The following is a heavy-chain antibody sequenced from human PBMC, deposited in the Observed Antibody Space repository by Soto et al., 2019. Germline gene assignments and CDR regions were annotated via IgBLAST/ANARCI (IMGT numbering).Heavy chain of an antibody. CDR3: ARGNILDF. D-gene: IGHD4-4*01. V-gene: IGHV3-48*03. Sequence: GGSLSLSCAASGFIFNSYEMNWVRQAPGKGLEWVSYISSSGSSKYYADSVKGRFTISRDNAKKSLYLQMNGLRAEDTAVYYCARGNILDFWGRGNMVTVSS. CDR2: ISSSGSSK. CDR1: GFIFNSYE. J-gene: IGHJ4*02.